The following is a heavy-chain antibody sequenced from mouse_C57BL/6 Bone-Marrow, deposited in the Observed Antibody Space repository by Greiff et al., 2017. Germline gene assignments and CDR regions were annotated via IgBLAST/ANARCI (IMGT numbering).Heavy chain of an antibody. Sequence: EVHLVESGGGLVQPGGSLSLSCAASGFTFTDYYMSWVRQPPGKALEWLGFIRNKANGYTTEYSASVKGRFTISRDHSQSILYLQMNALRAEDSATYYCARSHYDYDSIDYWGQGTTLTVSS. CDR2: IRNKANGYTT. CDR3: ARSHYDYDSIDY. V-gene: IGHV7-3*01. D-gene: IGHD2-4*01. CDR1: GFTFTDYY. J-gene: IGHJ2*01.